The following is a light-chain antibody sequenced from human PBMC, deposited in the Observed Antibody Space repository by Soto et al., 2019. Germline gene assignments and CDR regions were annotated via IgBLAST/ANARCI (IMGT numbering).Light chain of an antibody. V-gene: IGKV3-20*01. CDR3: QQYGSAPLT. CDR2: AAS. CDR1: QSVDSKY. Sequence: EIVLTQSPCTLSLSPGERATLSCRASQSVDSKYLAWYQQKPGQAPRILIFAASSRATGIPDRFSGSGSGTDFTLTISRLEPGDFAVYYCQQYGSAPLTFGQGTRLEI. J-gene: IGKJ5*01.